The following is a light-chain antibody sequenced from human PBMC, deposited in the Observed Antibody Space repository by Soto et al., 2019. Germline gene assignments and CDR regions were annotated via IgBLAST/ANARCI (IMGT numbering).Light chain of an antibody. CDR1: NSDVGGYDY. CDR2: EVT. J-gene: IGLJ1*01. CDR3: CSYAGRTLYV. V-gene: IGLV2-8*01. Sequence: QSVLTQPPSASGSPGQSVTISCTGTNSDVGGYDYVSWYQQRPGKAPKLLIHEVTKRPSGVPDRFSGSKSGNTASLTVSGLQAEDEAEYYCCSYAGRTLYVFGRGTKVTV.